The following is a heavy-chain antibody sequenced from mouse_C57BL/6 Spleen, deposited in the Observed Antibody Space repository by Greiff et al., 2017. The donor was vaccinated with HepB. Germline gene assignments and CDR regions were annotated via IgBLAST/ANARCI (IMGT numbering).Heavy chain of an antibody. CDR3: ARGYDGNYEGYYYAMDY. CDR1: GYTFTSYW. Sequence: QVQLQQPGAELVRPGSSVKLSCKASGYTFTSYWMHWVKQRPIQGLEWIGNIDPSDSETHYNQKFKDKATLTVDKSSSTAYMQLSSLTSEDSAVYYCARGYDGNYEGYYYAMDYWGQGTSVTVSS. CDR2: IDPSDSET. D-gene: IGHD2-1*01. J-gene: IGHJ4*01. V-gene: IGHV1-52*01.